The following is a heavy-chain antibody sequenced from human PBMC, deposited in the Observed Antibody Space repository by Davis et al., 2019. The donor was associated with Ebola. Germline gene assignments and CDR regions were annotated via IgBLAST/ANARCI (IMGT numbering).Heavy chain of an antibody. CDR3: AGVAGTLSDVYYYYGMDV. V-gene: IGHV4-59*08. D-gene: IGHD6-19*01. CDR1: GGSISSYY. CDR2: IYYSGST. Sequence: PSETLSLTCTVSGGSISSYYWSWIRQPPGKGLEWIGYIYYSGSTNYNPSLKSRVTISVDTSKNQFSLKLSSVTAADTAVYYCAGVAGTLSDVYYYYGMDVWGQGTTVTVSS. J-gene: IGHJ6*02.